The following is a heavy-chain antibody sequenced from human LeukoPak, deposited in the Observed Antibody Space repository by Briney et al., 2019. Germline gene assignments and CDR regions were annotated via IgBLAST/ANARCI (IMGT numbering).Heavy chain of an antibody. CDR1: GFTVSSNY. V-gene: IGHV3-66*01. J-gene: IGHJ4*02. D-gene: IGHD6-13*01. CDR2: IYSGGTT. Sequence: GGSLRLSCAGSGFTVSSNYMNWVRQTPGKGLEWVSVIYSGGTTYYAGSVQGRFTISRDNSKNTLYLQMNSLRAEDTAVYYCARDNGDSSSDDYWGQGTLVTVSS. CDR3: ARDNGDSSSDDY.